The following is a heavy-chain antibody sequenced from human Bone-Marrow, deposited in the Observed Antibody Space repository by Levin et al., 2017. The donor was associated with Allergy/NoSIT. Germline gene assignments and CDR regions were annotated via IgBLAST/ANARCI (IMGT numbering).Heavy chain of an antibody. CDR1: GGSISSSTHY. V-gene: IGHV4-39*07. CDR2: IYYTGPT. D-gene: IGHD6-6*01. Sequence: SETLSLTCTVSGGSISSSTHYWAWVRQPPGKGLEWVGSIYYTGPTYYKLSLKSRVTISLDRSKNQFSLKLTSVTAADTAVYYCAREADFIGARAPFDYWGQGTLVSVSS. J-gene: IGHJ4*02. CDR3: AREADFIGARAPFDY.